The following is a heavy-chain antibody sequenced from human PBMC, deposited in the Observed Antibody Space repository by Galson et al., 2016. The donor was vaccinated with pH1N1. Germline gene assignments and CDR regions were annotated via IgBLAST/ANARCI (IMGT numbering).Heavy chain of an antibody. D-gene: IGHD3-16*01. Sequence: SVKVSCKASGYTFTGYYMHWVRQAPGQGLEWMGLIIPNSGDTNYAKKFQGRVTMTRDTSISAAYMELTRLPSDDTAVYYCVRELRGGTFDVWGQGTMVTVSS. CDR1: GYTFTGYY. CDR3: VRELRGGTFDV. CDR2: IIPNSGDT. V-gene: IGHV1-2*02. J-gene: IGHJ3*01.